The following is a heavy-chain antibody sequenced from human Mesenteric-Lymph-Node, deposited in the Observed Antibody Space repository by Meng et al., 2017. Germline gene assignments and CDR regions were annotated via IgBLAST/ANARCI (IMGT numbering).Heavy chain of an antibody. CDR2: MNPNSGNT. CDR3: ATTNLAAAGRYGMDV. D-gene: IGHD6-13*01. CDR1: GYTFTSYD. Sequence: ASVKVSCKASGYTFTSYDINWVRQATGQGLEWMGWMNPNSGNTGYAQKFQGRVTMTRNTSISTAYMELSSLRSEDTAVYYCATTNLAAAGRYGMDVWGQGTTVTVSS. J-gene: IGHJ6*02. V-gene: IGHV1-8*01.